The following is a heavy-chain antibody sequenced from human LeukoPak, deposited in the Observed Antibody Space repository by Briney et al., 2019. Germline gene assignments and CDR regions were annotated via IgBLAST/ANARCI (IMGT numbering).Heavy chain of an antibody. CDR1: GGSISSDY. CDR2: IYNSGST. Sequence: SETLSLTCTVSGGSISSDYWSWIRQPPGKGLEWIGHIYNSGSTNYNPSLRSRVTISVDTSKNQFSLKLSSVTAADTAVYYCARQERWLQFDHWGQGTLVTVSS. J-gene: IGHJ4*02. CDR3: ARQERWLQFDH. V-gene: IGHV4-59*08. D-gene: IGHD5-24*01.